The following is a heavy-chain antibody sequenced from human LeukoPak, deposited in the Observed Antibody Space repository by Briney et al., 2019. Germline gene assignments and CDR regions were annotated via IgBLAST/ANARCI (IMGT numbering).Heavy chain of an antibody. CDR1: GGTFSSYA. CDR2: IILILGIA. J-gene: IGHJ3*02. V-gene: IGHV1-69*04. Sequence: ASVKVSCKASGGTFSSYAISWVRQAPGQGLEWMGRIILILGIANYAQKFQGRVTITADKSTSTAYMELSSLRSEDTAVYYCARDVDGIVGATWAFDIWGQGTMVTVSS. D-gene: IGHD1-26*01. CDR3: ARDVDGIVGATWAFDI.